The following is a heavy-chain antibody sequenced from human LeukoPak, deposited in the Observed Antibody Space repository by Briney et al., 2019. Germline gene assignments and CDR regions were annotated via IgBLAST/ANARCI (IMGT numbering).Heavy chain of an antibody. J-gene: IGHJ6*03. CDR1: GGSISGYY. V-gene: IGHV4-59*01. Sequence: KPSETLSFTRTVSGGSISGYYWSWIRQPPGKGLEWIGYIYYSGSTNYNPSLKSRVTISVDTSKNQFSLKLSSVTAADTAVYYCARAGTQEYYYYYYYMDVWGKGTTVTVSS. D-gene: IGHD2/OR15-2a*01. CDR3: ARAGTQEYYYYYYYMDV. CDR2: IYYSGST.